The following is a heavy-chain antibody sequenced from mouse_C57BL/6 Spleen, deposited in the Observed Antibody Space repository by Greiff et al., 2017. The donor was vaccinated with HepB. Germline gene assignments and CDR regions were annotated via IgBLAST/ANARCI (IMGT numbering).Heavy chain of an antibody. CDR1: GYTFTSYT. J-gene: IGHJ4*01. CDR2: INPSSGYT. D-gene: IGHD1-1*01. CDR3: ASYYGSPSYAMDY. V-gene: IGHV1-4*01. Sequence: QVQLQQSGAELARPGASVKMSCKASGYTFTSYTMHWVKQRPGQGLEWIGYINPSSGYTKYNQKFKDKATLTADKSSSTAYMQLSSLTSEDSAVYYCASYYGSPSYAMDYWGQGTSVTVSS.